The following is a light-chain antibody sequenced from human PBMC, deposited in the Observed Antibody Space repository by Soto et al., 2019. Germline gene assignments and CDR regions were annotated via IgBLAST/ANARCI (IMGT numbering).Light chain of an antibody. V-gene: IGLV2-8*01. J-gene: IGLJ1*01. Sequence: QPVLTQPPSASGSPGQSVTISCTGTSSDVGGYNYVSWYQQHPGKAPKLMIYEVTKRPSGVPDRFSASKSGNTASLTVSGLQAEDEADYYCSSYAGSNFVFGTGTKLTVL. CDR1: SSDVGGYNY. CDR2: EVT. CDR3: SSYAGSNFV.